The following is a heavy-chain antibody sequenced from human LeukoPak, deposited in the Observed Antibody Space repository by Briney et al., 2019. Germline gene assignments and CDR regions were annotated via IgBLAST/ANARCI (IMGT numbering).Heavy chain of an antibody. V-gene: IGHV3-13*04. D-gene: IGHD3-9*01. Sequence: GGSLRLSCAASGFTFSNYDMHWVRQATGKGLEWVTGIGTTGDTHYPASVKGRFTISRENAKNSLYLQMNSLRAGDTAVYYCARGDILTDYSFDPWGQGTLVIVSS. J-gene: IGHJ5*02. CDR3: ARGDILTDYSFDP. CDR1: GFTFSNYD. CDR2: IGTTGDT.